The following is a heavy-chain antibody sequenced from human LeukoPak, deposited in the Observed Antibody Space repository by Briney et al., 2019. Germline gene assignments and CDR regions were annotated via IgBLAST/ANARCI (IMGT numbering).Heavy chain of an antibody. CDR1: GFSISRYW. CDR2: IKEDGSEK. Sequence: GGSLRLSCGASGFSISRYWMSWVRQAPGTGLERVANIKEDGSEKYYVDSVKGRFTISRDNAKNSLYLQMNSLRADDTAVYYCARGEYYYDGGYWGQGTLVTVSS. CDR3: ARGEYYYDGGY. V-gene: IGHV3-7*03. D-gene: IGHD3-22*01. J-gene: IGHJ4*02.